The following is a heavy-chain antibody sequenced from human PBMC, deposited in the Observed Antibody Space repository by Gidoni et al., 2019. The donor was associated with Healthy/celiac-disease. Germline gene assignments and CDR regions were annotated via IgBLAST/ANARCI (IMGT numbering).Heavy chain of an antibody. Sequence: QLQLQESGPGLVKPSETLSLTCTVSGGSISRSSYYWGWIRQPPGKGLEWIGSIYYSGSTYYNPSLKSRVTISVDTSKNQFSLKLSSVTAADTAVYYCARHWRVRGKINPNYYYGMDVWGQGTTVTVSS. V-gene: IGHV4-39*01. CDR2: IYYSGST. CDR3: ARHWRVRGKINPNYYYGMDV. CDR1: GGSISRSSYY. D-gene: IGHD3-10*01. J-gene: IGHJ6*02.